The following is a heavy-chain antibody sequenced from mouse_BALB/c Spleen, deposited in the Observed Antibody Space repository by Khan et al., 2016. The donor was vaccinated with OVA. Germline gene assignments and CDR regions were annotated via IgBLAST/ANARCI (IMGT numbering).Heavy chain of an antibody. CDR2: IYWDDEK. J-gene: IGHJ3*01. Sequence: QVQLKESGPGILQPSQTLSLTCSFSGFSLSTSGMGVSWIRQPSGKGLEWLAHIYWDDEKRYNPSLKSRPTSPKAPSRNQVIVKITSVDTADTATYYCARNVYEDDPWFAYGGQGTLVTVSA. D-gene: IGHD1-3*01. V-gene: IGHV8-12*01. CDR3: ARNVYEDDPWFAY. CDR1: GFSLSTSGMG.